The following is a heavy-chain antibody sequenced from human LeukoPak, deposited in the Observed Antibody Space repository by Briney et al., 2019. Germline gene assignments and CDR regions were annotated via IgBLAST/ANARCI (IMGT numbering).Heavy chain of an antibody. CDR3: ARLIRRTNGVLVYYFDY. Sequence: GESLKISCKGSGYSFTSYWIGWVRQMPGKGLERMGIIYPGDSDTRYSPSFQGQVTISADKSISTAYLQWSSLKASDTAMYYCARLIRRTNGVLVYYFDYWGQGTLVTVSS. J-gene: IGHJ4*02. D-gene: IGHD2-8*01. V-gene: IGHV5-51*01. CDR1: GYSFTSYW. CDR2: IYPGDSDT.